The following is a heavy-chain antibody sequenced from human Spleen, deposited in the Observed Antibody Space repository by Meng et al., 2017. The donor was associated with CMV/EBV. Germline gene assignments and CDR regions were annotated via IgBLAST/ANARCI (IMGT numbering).Heavy chain of an antibody. V-gene: IGHV1-2*06. J-gene: IGHJ4*02. D-gene: IGHD2-2*02. CDR1: GYSFSGYD. CDR3: ARAGILTTTPIDY. Sequence: ASGYSFSGYDLHWVRQAPGQGLEWMGRFNPHSGGTYYAQKFQGRVTMTGDTSLSTAYMELSNLRSDDTAVFYCARAGILTTTPIDYWGQGTLVTVSS. CDR2: FNPHSGGT.